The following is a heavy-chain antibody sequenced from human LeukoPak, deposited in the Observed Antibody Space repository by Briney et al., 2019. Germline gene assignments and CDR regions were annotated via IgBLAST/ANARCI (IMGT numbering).Heavy chain of an antibody. CDR1: GYTFTSYA. CDR2: INAGNGNT. CDR3: ARVTMVRGVIRAFDI. Sequence: ASVKVSCKASGYTFTSYAMHWVRQAPGQRLEGMGWINAGNGNTKYSQKFQGRVTITRDTSASTAYMELSSLRSEDTAVYYCARVTMVRGVIRAFDIWGQGTMVTVSS. V-gene: IGHV1-3*01. D-gene: IGHD3-10*01. J-gene: IGHJ3*02.